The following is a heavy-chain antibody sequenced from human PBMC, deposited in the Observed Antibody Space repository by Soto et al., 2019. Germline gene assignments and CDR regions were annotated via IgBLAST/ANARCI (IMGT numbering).Heavy chain of an antibody. V-gene: IGHV1-18*01. CDR1: GYTFTSYG. D-gene: IGHD4-17*01. CDR2: ISAYNGNT. Sequence: ASVKVSCKASGYTFTSYGISWVRQAPGEGVEWMGWISAYNGNTNYAQKLQGRGTMTTDTSTSTAYMELRSLRSDDTAVYYCARDDGAPYYYSSGMDVWGQGTRVTVS. CDR3: ARDDGAPYYYSSGMDV. J-gene: IGHJ6*02.